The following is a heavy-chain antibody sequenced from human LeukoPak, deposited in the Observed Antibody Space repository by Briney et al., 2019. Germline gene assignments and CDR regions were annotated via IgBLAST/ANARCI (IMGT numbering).Heavy chain of an antibody. CDR1: GITVSSNF. J-gene: IGHJ6*02. CDR3: AKEKGYYYYGMDV. Sequence: GGSLRLSCAASGITVSSNFMTWVRQAPGKGLEWVSLIYSDGGSSYYADSVRDRFTMSRDNSKNTLYLQMNSLRAEDTAVYYCAKEKGYYYYGMDVWGQGTTVTVSS. CDR2: IYSDGGSS. V-gene: IGHV3-66*01.